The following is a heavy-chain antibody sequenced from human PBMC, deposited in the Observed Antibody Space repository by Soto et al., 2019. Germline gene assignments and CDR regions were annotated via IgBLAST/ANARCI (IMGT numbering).Heavy chain of an antibody. CDR1: GFTFSSYA. Sequence: GGSLRLSCAASGFTFSSYAMSWVRQAPGKGLEWVSAISGSGVSTYYADSVKGRFTISRDNSKNTLYLQMNSLRAEDTALYYCAKGRSYYYYYGVDVWGQGTTVTVS. V-gene: IGHV3-23*01. CDR3: AKGRSYYYYYGVDV. J-gene: IGHJ6*02. CDR2: ISGSGVST.